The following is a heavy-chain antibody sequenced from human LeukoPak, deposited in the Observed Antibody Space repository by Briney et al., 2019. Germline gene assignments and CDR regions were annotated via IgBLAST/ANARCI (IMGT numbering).Heavy chain of an antibody. V-gene: IGHV4-34*01. CDR3: ARGLEWELLNY. J-gene: IGHJ4*02. CDR2: INHSGST. CDR1: GGSFNGYY. D-gene: IGHD1-26*01. Sequence: PSETLSLTCAVYGGSFNGYYWSWIRQPPGKGLEWIGEINHSGSTNYNPSLKSRVTISVDTSKNQFSLKLSSVTAADTAVYYCARGLEWELLNYWGQGTLVTVSS.